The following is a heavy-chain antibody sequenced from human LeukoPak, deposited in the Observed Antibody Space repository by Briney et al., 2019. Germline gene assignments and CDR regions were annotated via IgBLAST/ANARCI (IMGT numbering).Heavy chain of an antibody. Sequence: GASVKVSCKASGYTFTSYGISWVRQAPGQGLGWMGWISAYNGSTNYAQKLQGRVTMTTDTSTSTAYMELRSLRSDDTAVYYCARVLIHYDSSGYPNHDAFDIWGQGTMVTVPS. V-gene: IGHV1-18*01. J-gene: IGHJ3*02. CDR1: GYTFTSYG. CDR2: ISAYNGST. D-gene: IGHD3-22*01. CDR3: ARVLIHYDSSGYPNHDAFDI.